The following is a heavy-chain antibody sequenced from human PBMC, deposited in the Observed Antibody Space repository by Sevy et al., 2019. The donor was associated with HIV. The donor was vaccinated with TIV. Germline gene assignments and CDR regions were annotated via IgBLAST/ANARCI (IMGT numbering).Heavy chain of an antibody. Sequence: ASVKGSCKASGYTFSDSGYYVHWVRQAPGQGLEWMGWINPKSGATNYAQKFQGRVTMTRDTSVSTANMELNRLTSDDTAVYYCARESYDFWTGPVDYDYGMDVWGQGTTVTVSS. CDR2: INPKSGAT. D-gene: IGHD3-3*01. V-gene: IGHV1-2*02. J-gene: IGHJ6*02. CDR3: ARESYDFWTGPVDYDYGMDV. CDR1: GYTFSDSGYY.